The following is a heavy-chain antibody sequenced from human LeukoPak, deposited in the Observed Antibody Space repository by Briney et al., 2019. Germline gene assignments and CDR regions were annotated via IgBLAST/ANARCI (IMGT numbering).Heavy chain of an antibody. D-gene: IGHD2-21*02. Sequence: NPGGSLRLSCAASGFTFSSYSMNWVRQAPGKGLEWVPSISSSSSYIYYADSVKGRFTISRDNAKNSLYLQMNSLRAEDTAVYYCAREAYCGGDCYHDYWGQGTLVTVSS. CDR3: AREAYCGGDCYHDY. CDR1: GFTFSSYS. CDR2: ISSSSSYI. V-gene: IGHV3-21*01. J-gene: IGHJ4*02.